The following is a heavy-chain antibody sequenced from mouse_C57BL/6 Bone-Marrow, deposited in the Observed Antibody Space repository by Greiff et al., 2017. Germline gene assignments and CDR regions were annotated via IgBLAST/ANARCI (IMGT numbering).Heavy chain of an antibody. CDR3: ARDYGSSYGYFDA. J-gene: IGHJ1*03. Sequence: VQLQQSGPELVKPGASVKISCKASGYAFSSSWMNWVKQRPGKGLEWIGRIYPGDGDTNYNGKFKGKATLTADKSSSTAYMQLSSLTSEDSAVYFCARDYGSSYGYFDAWGTGTTVTVSS. V-gene: IGHV1-82*01. D-gene: IGHD1-1*01. CDR1: GYAFSSSW. CDR2: IYPGDGDT.